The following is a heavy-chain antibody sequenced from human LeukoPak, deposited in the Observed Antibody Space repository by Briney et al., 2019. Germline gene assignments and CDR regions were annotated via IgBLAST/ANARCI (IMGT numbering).Heavy chain of an antibody. CDR3: ARDSHRIYSYGLFDY. J-gene: IGHJ4*02. CDR2: IIPIFGTA. V-gene: IGHV1-69*13. CDR1: GGTFSSYG. Sequence: ASVKVSCKASGGTFSSYGFSWVRQAPGQGLEWVGGIIPIFGTANYAQKFQGRVTITADESTSTAYMELSSLRSEDTAVYYCARDSHRIYSYGLFDYWGQGTLVTVSS. D-gene: IGHD5-18*01.